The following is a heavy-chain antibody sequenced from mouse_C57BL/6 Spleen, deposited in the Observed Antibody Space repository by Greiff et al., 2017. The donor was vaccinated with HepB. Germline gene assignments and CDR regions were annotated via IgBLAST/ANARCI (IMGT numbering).Heavy chain of an antibody. D-gene: IGHD1-1*01. Sequence: VQLQQSGAELVKPGASVKMSCKASGYTFTSYWITWVKQRPGQGLEWIGDIYPGSGSTNYNEKFKSKATLTVDTSSSTAYMQLSSLTSEDSAVYYCARERLLLRYFAYWGQGTLVTVSA. CDR2: IYPGSGST. V-gene: IGHV1-55*01. J-gene: IGHJ3*01. CDR1: GYTFTSYW. CDR3: ARERLLLRYFAY.